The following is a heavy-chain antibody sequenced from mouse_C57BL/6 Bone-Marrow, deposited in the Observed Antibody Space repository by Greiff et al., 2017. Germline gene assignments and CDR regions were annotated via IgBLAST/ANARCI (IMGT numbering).Heavy chain of an antibody. CDR3: TRIAY. CDR1: GFNIKDDY. J-gene: IGHJ3*01. CDR2: IDPENGDT. V-gene: IGHV14-4*01. Sequence: EVQLVESGAELVRPGASVKLSCTASGFNIKDDYMHWVKQRPEQGLEWIGWIDPENGDTEYASKFQGKATITVDTSSNTADLQLSSLTSEDTAVYYCTRIAYWGQGTLVTVSA.